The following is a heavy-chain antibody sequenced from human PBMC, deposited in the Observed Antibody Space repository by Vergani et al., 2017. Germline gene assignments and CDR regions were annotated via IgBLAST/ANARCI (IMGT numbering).Heavy chain of an antibody. CDR1: GFSLSTSGVG. D-gene: IGHD6-13*01. J-gene: IGHJ4*02. Sequence: QITLKESGPTLVKPTQTLTLTCTFSGFSLSTSGVGVGWIRQPTGKALEWLALIYWDDEKRYRPSLKSRLTITKDTSKNQVDLTMTNMDPVDTATYYCAHTSSSWDEDDWGQGTLVTVSS. CDR2: IYWDDEK. CDR3: AHTSSSWDEDD. V-gene: IGHV2-5*02.